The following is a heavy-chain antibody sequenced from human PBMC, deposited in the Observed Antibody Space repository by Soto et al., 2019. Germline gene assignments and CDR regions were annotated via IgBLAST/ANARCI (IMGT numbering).Heavy chain of an antibody. V-gene: IGHV4-39*01. Sequence: SETLSLTCTVSGGSISSSSYYWGWIRQPPGKGLEWIGSIYYSGSTYYNPSLKSRVTISVDTSKNQFSLKLSSVTATDTAVYYCARGKGGPYYYYGMDVWGQGTTVTVSS. D-gene: IGHD1-26*01. CDR3: ARGKGGPYYYYGMDV. CDR1: GGSISSSSYY. CDR2: IYYSGST. J-gene: IGHJ6*02.